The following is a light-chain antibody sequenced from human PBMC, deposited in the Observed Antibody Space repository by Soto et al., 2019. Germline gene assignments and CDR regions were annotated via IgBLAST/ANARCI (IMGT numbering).Light chain of an antibody. CDR3: SSYTSSSTLE. Sequence: QSALTQPASVSGSPGQSITISCTGTSSDVGGYNYVSWYQQHPGKAPKLMIYDVSTRPSGVSNRFSGSKSGNTASLTISGLRAEAEAHYYCSSYTSSSTLEFGGGTKSTVL. J-gene: IGLJ2*01. CDR2: DVS. V-gene: IGLV2-14*01. CDR1: SSDVGGYNY.